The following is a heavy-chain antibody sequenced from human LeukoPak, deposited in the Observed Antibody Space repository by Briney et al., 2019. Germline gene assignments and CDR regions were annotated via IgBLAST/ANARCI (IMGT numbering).Heavy chain of an antibody. Sequence: GASVKVSCKASGYTFTSYAMHWVRQAPGQRLEWMGWINAGNGNTKYSQEFQGRVTITRDTSASTAYMELSSLRSEDMAVYYCARALPTRFWSGYGPWFDYWGQGTLVTVSS. CDR2: INAGNGNT. J-gene: IGHJ4*02. V-gene: IGHV1-3*03. CDR1: GYTFTSYA. CDR3: ARALPTRFWSGYGPWFDY. D-gene: IGHD3-3*01.